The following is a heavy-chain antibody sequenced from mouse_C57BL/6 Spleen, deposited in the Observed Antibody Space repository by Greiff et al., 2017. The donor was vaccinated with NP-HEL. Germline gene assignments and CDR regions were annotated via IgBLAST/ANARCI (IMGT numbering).Heavy chain of an antibody. V-gene: IGHV5-16*01. J-gene: IGHJ1*03. Sequence: VQLVASVGGLVQPGSSMKLSCTASGFTFRDSYMALVRPVPYPCLAWFSNINFYGISPSYLDSLKSRFIISRDNAKNILYLQMSSLKSEDTATYYCARRGGSSLDFDVWGTGTTVTVSS. CDR1: GFTFRDSY. CDR2: INFYGISP. D-gene: IGHD1-1*01. CDR3: ARRGGSSLDFDV.